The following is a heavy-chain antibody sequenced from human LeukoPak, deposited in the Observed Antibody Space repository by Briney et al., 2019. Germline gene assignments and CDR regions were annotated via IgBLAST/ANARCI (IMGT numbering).Heavy chain of an antibody. V-gene: IGHV3-21*06. CDR2: ISSSPTYI. Sequence: GGPLRLSGAASGFTFSTYSMHWVRQAPGKGLEWVSSISSSPTYIYYADSMKGRLTISRDNAKNSLSLQMNSLRDEDTAVYYCAREYDILPGGFDYWGQGTLVIVSS. CDR1: GFTFSTYS. J-gene: IGHJ4*02. CDR3: AREYDILPGGFDY. D-gene: IGHD3-9*01.